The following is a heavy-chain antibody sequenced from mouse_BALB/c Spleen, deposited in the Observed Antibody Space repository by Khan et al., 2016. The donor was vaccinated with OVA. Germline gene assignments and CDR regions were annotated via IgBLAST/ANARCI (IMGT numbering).Heavy chain of an antibody. D-gene: IGHD1-1*01. V-gene: IGHV14-3*02. CDR1: GFNIRDNY. Sequence: VQLQQSGAELVKPGASVKLSCTASGFNIRDNYIHWVKQRPEQGLEWIGRIAPANGNVKYDPKFQGKATITADTSSNTAYLQVSSLTSEDSAVYYCAHPVYDPRYFHVWGAGATVTVSS. CDR2: IAPANGNV. CDR3: AHPVYDPRYFHV. J-gene: IGHJ1*01.